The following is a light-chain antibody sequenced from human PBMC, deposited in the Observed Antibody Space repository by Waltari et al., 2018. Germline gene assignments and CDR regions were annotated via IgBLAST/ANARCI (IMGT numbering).Light chain of an antibody. CDR2: DAS. CDR3: LQYNSVPRT. J-gene: IGKJ1*01. Sequence: DIQIPQSPSSLSASVGARVPITCRASQGISNYLNWYQQKPGKVPKRLIYDASSLQSGVPSRFSGSGSGTVFTLTISSLQPEDFATYYCLQYNSVPRTFGQGTKVEIK. CDR1: QGISNY. V-gene: IGKV1-17*01.